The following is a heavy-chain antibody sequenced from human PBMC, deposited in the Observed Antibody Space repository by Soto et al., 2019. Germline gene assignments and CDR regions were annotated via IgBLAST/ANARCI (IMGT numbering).Heavy chain of an antibody. CDR1: GDSVGNGAYY. J-gene: IGHJ4*01. D-gene: IGHD2-2*01. CDR2: IFYSGDT. CDR3: ARVESASWLDC. V-gene: IGHV4-31*03. Sequence: QVQLQESGPGLVKPSQTLSLTCTVSGDSVGNGAYYWSWVRQHPEKGLEWMGYIFYSGDTQYNPSLKSRLTLSIDMSKNQISLNLNSVTAADTAVYYGARVESASWLDCWGHGTLVTVSS.